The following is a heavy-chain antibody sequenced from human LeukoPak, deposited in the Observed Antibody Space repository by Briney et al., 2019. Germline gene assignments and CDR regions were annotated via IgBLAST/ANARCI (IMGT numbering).Heavy chain of an antibody. CDR3: ARDYTMIRYYFDY. Sequence: PGGSLRLSCAASGFTFSSYSMNWVRQAPGKGLEWVSSISSSSSYIYYADSVKGRFTISRDNAKNSLYLQTNSLRAEDTAVYYCARDYTMIRYYFDYWGQGTLVTVSS. CDR1: GFTFSSYS. V-gene: IGHV3-21*01. CDR2: ISSSSSYI. J-gene: IGHJ4*02. D-gene: IGHD3-22*01.